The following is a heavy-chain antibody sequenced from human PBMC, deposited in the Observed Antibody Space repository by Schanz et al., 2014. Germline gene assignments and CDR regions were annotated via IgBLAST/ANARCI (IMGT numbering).Heavy chain of an antibody. J-gene: IGHJ6*02. Sequence: QVQLVESGGGVVQPGGSLRLSCAASGFTFSNFGLHWVRQAPGKGLNWVAVISSDGTNKYYADSVKGRFTISRDNSKNTLHLQMNSLRVEDTAVYYCAKDDTQVNGMDVWGQGTTVTVSS. V-gene: IGHV3-30*18. CDR2: ISSDGTNK. CDR3: AKDDTQVNGMDV. CDR1: GFTFSNFG.